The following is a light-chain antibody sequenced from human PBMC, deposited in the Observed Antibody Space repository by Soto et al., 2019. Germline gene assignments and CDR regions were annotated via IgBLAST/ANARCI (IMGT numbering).Light chain of an antibody. J-gene: IGLJ1*01. CDR2: HVT. V-gene: IGLV2-14*03. CDR1: SSDIGHYDY. CDR3: CSLTTSHTYV. Sequence: QSVLAQPASVSGSPGQSTTISCTGTSSDIGHYDYVSWYQQHPGKAPKLMIYHVTYRPSGVSNRYSGSKSGNSASLTISGLQADDEADYYCCSLTTSHTYVFGSGTKVTVL.